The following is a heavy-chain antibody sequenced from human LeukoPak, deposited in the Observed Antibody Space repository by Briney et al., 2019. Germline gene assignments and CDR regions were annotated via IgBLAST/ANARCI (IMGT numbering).Heavy chain of an antibody. J-gene: IGHJ4*02. CDR2: IKQDGSEK. CDR1: GFTFSSYW. V-gene: IGHV3-7*01. CDR3: ARDRVGLLRDY. Sequence: GGSLRLSCAASGFTFSSYWTSWVRQAPGKGLEWVANIKQDGSEKYYVDSVKGRFTISRDNAKNSLYLQMNSLRAEDTAVYYCARDRVGLLRDYWGQGTLVTVSS. D-gene: IGHD4-23*01.